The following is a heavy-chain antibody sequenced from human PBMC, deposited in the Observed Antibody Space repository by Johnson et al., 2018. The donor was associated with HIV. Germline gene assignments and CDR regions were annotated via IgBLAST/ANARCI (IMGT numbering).Heavy chain of an antibody. CDR2: IKHDGSEK. CDR3: ARVNTDYNVLSGYWEDAFDT. CDR1: GFTFSSNY. J-gene: IGHJ3*02. V-gene: IGHV3-7*01. D-gene: IGHD3-3*01. Sequence: VQLVESGGGLVQPGGSLRLSCAASGFTFSSNYMSWVRQAPGKGLEWVANIKHDGSEKYYVDSMKGRFTISRDNDKNSLYLQMNSLRAEDTAVYYCARVNTDYNVLSGYWEDAFDTWGQGTMVTVSS.